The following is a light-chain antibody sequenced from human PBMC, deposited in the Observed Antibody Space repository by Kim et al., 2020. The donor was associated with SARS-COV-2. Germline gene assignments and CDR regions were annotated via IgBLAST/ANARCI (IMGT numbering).Light chain of an antibody. V-gene: IGLV3-1*01. CDR1: KLGDEY. CDR2: QDN. Sequence: VSPGQTANITCSGDKLGDEYACWYHQKPGQSPVLVIYQDNKRPSGIPERFSGSNSGNTATLTISGTQAMDEADYYCQAWDSSTVIFGGGTQLTVL. CDR3: QAWDSSTVI. J-gene: IGLJ2*01.